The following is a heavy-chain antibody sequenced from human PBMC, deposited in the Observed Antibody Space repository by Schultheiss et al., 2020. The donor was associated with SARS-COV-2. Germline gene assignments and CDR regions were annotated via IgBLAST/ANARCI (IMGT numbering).Heavy chain of an antibody. D-gene: IGHD2-2*01. CDR3: AKDRKGYCSSTSCYAHCFDY. CDR1: GFTLSSYW. CDR2: FNPVEDST. Sequence: GESLKISCAASGFTLSSYWMHWVRQAPGKGLVWVSRFNPVEDSTTYADSVKGQFTVSRDNAKNTLYLQMNSLRAEDTAVYYCAKDRKGYCSSTSCYAHCFDYWGQGTLVTVSS. V-gene: IGHV3-74*01. J-gene: IGHJ4*02.